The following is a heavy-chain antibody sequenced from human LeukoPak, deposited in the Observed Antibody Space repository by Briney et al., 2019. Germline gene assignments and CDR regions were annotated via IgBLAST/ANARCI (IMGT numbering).Heavy chain of an antibody. CDR1: GGSISSGDYY. Sequence: SETLSLTCTVSGGSISSGDYYWIWIRQPPGKGLEWIGYIYYRGTTYYNPSLKSRVTLSVDTPKNQFSLRLSSVTAADTAVYYCARDIYYYFYMDVWGKGTTVTVSS. CDR3: ARDIYYYFYMDV. CDR2: IYYRGTT. V-gene: IGHV4-30-4*08. J-gene: IGHJ6*03.